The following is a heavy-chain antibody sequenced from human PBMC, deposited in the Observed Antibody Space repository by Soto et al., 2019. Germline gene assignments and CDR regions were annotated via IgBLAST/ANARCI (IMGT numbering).Heavy chain of an antibody. D-gene: IGHD2-2*01. CDR3: ARDLTIVPATHTRLENYGMDV. CDR2: ISPYNGHT. CDR1: GYSFTSYG. Sequence: QVQLVQSAGEVKKPGASVKVSCKASGYSFTSYGISWVRRAPGQGLEWMGWISPYNGHTQFVERFQGRVTMTTDTSTKTAYMELRNLRSADTAHYYCARDLTIVPATHTRLENYGMDVWGQGTTVIVSS. J-gene: IGHJ6*02. V-gene: IGHV1-18*01.